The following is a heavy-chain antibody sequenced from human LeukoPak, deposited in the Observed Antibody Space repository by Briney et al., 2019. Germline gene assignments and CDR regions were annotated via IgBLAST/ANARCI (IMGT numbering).Heavy chain of an antibody. J-gene: IGHJ4*02. Sequence: PGGSLRLSCAASGFTFSSYSMNWVRQAPGKGLEWVSYISSSSSTIYYADSVKGRFTISRDNAKNSLYLQMNSLRAEDTAVYYCARDPLPAGIVVVPAAPDYWGQGTLVTVSS. D-gene: IGHD2-2*01. CDR2: ISSSSSTI. CDR3: ARDPLPAGIVVVPAAPDY. CDR1: GFTFSSYS. V-gene: IGHV3-48*04.